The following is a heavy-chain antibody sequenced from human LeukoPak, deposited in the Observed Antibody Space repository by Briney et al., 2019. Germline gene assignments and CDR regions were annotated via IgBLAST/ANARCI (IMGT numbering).Heavy chain of an antibody. J-gene: IGHJ5*02. CDR1: GGSFSGYY. CDR3: ARARIRGAGWFDP. D-gene: IGHD2/OR15-2a*01. V-gene: IGHV4-34*01. CDR2: INHSGST. Sequence: SETLSLTCAVYGGSFSGYYWIWIRQPPGKGLEWIGEINHSGSTNYNPSLKSRVIISVDTTKNQFSLKLSSVTAADTAVYYCARARIRGAGWFDPWGQGTLVTVSS.